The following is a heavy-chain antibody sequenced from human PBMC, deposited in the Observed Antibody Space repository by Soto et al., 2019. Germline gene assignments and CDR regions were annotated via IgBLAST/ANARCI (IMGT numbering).Heavy chain of an antibody. Sequence: SETLSLTCAVYGGSFSGYYWSWLRQPPGKGLEWIGEINHSGSTNYNPSLKSRVTISVDTSKNQFSLKLSSVTAPDTAVYCCAIVAAAGTASDYWGQGTLVIVSS. D-gene: IGHD6-13*01. CDR3: AIVAAAGTASDY. CDR2: INHSGST. V-gene: IGHV4-34*01. CDR1: GGSFSGYY. J-gene: IGHJ4*02.